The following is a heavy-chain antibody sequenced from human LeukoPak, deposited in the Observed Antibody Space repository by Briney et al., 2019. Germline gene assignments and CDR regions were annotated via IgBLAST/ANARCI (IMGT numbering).Heavy chain of an antibody. CDR1: GYTFTSYG. D-gene: IGHD1-26*01. Sequence: ASVKVSCKASGYTFTSYGISWVRQAPGQGLEWMGWISAYNGNTNYAQKFQGRVTITTDESTSTAYMELSSLRSEDTAVYYCARGGPAGATIDYWGQGTLVTVSS. CDR2: ISAYNGNT. CDR3: ARGGPAGATIDY. J-gene: IGHJ4*02. V-gene: IGHV1-18*01.